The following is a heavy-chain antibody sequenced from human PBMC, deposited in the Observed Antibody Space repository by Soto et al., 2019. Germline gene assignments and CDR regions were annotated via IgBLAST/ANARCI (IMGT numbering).Heavy chain of an antibody. V-gene: IGHV3-7*01. J-gene: IGHJ4*02. Sequence: PGGSLRLSCAASGFTFSSYWMSWVRQAPGKGLEWVANIKQDGSEKYYVDSVKGRFTISRDNAKNSLYLQMNSLRAEDTAVYYCARDRGGILTGYKDYWGQGTLVTVSS. D-gene: IGHD3-9*01. CDR1: GFTFSSYW. CDR2: IKQDGSEK. CDR3: ARDRGGILTGYKDY.